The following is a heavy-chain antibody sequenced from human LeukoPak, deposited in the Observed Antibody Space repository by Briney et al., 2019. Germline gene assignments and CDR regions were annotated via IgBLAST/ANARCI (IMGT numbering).Heavy chain of an antibody. CDR1: GFTFDDYT. V-gene: IGHV3-43*01. J-gene: IGHJ6*02. CDR3: AKQYTAYYYGMDV. D-gene: IGHD5-18*01. Sequence: GGSLRLSCAASGFTFDDYTMHWVRHAPGKGLEWVSLISWDGGSTYYADSVKGRFTISRDNSKNSLYLQMNSLRTEDTALYYCAKQYTAYYYGMDVWGQGTTVTVSS. CDR2: ISWDGGST.